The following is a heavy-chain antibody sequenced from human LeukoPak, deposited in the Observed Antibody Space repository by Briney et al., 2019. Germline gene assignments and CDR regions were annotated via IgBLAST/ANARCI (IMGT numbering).Heavy chain of an antibody. Sequence: GGSLRLSCAASGFTFSVYSIDWVRHAPGKGLEWVSHISSGSSAIHYADSVKGRFTISRDNAKYSVFLQMDSLRDEDTAVYYCARASGYPNYYFDSWGQGNLVTVSS. D-gene: IGHD3-22*01. CDR2: ISSGSSAI. V-gene: IGHV3-48*02. CDR3: ARASGYPNYYFDS. CDR1: GFTFSVYS. J-gene: IGHJ4*02.